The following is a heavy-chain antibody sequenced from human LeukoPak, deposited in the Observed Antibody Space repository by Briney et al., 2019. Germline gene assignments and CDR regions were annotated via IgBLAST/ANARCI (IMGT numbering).Heavy chain of an antibody. Sequence: ASVKVSCKTSGYIFINYGITWVRQAPGQGLEWMGWISGDNANTNYAQKLQGRVTMTTDTSTSTAYMELRSLRSDDTAVYYCASGDSGSYYHVYWGQGTLVTVSS. CDR2: ISGDNANT. D-gene: IGHD1-26*01. V-gene: IGHV1-18*01. CDR1: GYIFINYG. J-gene: IGHJ4*02. CDR3: ASGDSGSYYHVY.